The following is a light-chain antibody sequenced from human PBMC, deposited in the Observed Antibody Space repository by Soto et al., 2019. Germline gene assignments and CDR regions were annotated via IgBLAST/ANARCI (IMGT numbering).Light chain of an antibody. CDR3: QQRSNWPLT. Sequence: EIVMTQSPATLSVSPGERATLSCRASQSVSSSYLAWYQQKPGQAPRLLIYDASNRATGIPGRFSGSGSGTDFTLTISSLEPEDFAVYDCQQRSNWPLTFGQGTRREIK. V-gene: IGKV3D-20*02. CDR1: QSVSSSY. CDR2: DAS. J-gene: IGKJ5*01.